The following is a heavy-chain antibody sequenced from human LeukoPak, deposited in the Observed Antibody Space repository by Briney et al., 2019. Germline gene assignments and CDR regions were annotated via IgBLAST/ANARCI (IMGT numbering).Heavy chain of an antibody. D-gene: IGHD2-15*01. V-gene: IGHV3-53*01. J-gene: IGHJ3*02. CDR1: RFTFSNYS. Sequence: PGGSLRLSCAASRFTFSNYSMNWVRQTPGKGLEWLSIIYSSGSTYYADSLKGRFTISRDSSKNTLYLQVNSLRAEDTAVYYCARTVVAANYDAFDIWGPGTMVTVSS. CDR3: ARTVVAANYDAFDI. CDR2: IYSSGST.